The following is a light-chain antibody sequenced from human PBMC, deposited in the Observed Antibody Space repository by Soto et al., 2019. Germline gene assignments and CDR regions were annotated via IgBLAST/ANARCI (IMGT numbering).Light chain of an antibody. Sequence: EIVMTQSPATLSASPGERATLSCRASQSVSSNLAWYQQKPGQAPRLLIYGASTRATGIPARFSGSGSGTEFTLTISSLQSEDFAVYYCQQYNNSPYTFRQGTKLEIK. V-gene: IGKV3-15*01. CDR1: QSVSSN. J-gene: IGKJ2*01. CDR2: GAS. CDR3: QQYNNSPYT.